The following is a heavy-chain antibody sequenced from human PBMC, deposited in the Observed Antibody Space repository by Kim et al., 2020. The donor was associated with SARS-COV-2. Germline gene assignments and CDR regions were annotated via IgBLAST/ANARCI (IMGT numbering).Heavy chain of an antibody. J-gene: IGHJ6*02. V-gene: IGHV3-7*03. CDR1: GFTFSGYW. D-gene: IGHD5-12*01. CDR3: AREDGSAYDYYYFGMDV. Sequence: GGSLRLSCAASGFTFSGYWMTWVRQAPGKGLEWVANIKPDGTEKYYVDSAKGRLTISRDNAKNSLYLQMSSLRAEDTAVYYCAREDGSAYDYYYFGMDVWGQGTPVTVSS. CDR2: IKPDGTEK.